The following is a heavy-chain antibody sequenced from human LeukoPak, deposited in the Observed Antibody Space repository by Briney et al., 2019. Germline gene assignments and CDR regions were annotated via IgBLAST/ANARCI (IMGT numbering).Heavy chain of an antibody. CDR1: GGPISTQC. Sequence: KPAETLSLTCTVSGGPISTQCWHWIRQPPGKALESIGNIYKSGTTIHNPSLERRVTISVDTSKNQHSLQLTTVTAADTAVYYCTKATQWLAFDYWGRGTLVTVSS. CDR2: IYKSGTT. V-gene: IGHV4-59*11. CDR3: TKATQWLAFDY. J-gene: IGHJ4*02. D-gene: IGHD6-19*01.